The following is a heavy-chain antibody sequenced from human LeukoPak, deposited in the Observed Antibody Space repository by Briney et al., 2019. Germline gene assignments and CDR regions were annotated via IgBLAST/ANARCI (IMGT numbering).Heavy chain of an antibody. V-gene: IGHV1-69*01. CDR1: GGTFISYA. CDR2: IIPIFGTA. CDR3: ARGSNYDFWSGRTYYYGMDV. J-gene: IGHJ6*02. Sequence: SVEVSCKASGGTFISYAISWVRQAPGQGLEWMGGIIPIFGTANYAQKFQGRVTITADESTSTAYMELSSLRSEDTAVYYCARGSNYDFWSGRTYYYGMDVWGQGTTVTVSS. D-gene: IGHD3-3*01.